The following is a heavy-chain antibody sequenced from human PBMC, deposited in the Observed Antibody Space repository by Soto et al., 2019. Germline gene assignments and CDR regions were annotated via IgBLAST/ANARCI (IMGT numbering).Heavy chain of an antibody. CDR2: INHSGST. J-gene: IGHJ6*03. CDR3: ARASRVTPYDYYYYMDV. D-gene: IGHD2-15*01. V-gene: IGHV4-34*01. Sequence: SETLSLTCAVYGGSFSGYYWSWIRQPPGKGLEWIGEINHSGSTNYNPSLKSRVTISVDTSKNQFSLKLSSVTAADTAVYYCARASRVTPYDYYYYMDVWGEGTTVTFSS. CDR1: GGSFSGYY.